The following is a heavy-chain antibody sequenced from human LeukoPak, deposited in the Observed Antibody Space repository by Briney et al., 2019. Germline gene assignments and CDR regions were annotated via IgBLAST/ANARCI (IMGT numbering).Heavy chain of an antibody. CDR3: ARNGAYTLDY. Sequence: SETLSLTCAVSGVSISSGNWWSWVRQSPGKGLEWIGEIYRSGSTNYNPSLKSRITISIDKSKNQFSLNLKSVTAADTAVYYCARNGAYTLDYWGQGTLVTVPS. D-gene: IGHD4-17*01. CDR1: GVSISSGNW. J-gene: IGHJ4*02. V-gene: IGHV4-4*02. CDR2: IYRSGST.